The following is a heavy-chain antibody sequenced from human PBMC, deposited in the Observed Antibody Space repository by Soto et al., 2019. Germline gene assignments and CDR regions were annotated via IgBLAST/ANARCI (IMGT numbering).Heavy chain of an antibody. CDR2: SSYGGIT. CDR3: ARARKATYITGGFDS. Sequence: QVQLQESGPGLVKPSETLSLTCSVSGGSISDYYWSWIRQSPEKGLEYIAYSSYGGITNLNGPLNGRVTMSIDTSKNQFSLKAPSLTAADTAVYYCARARKATYITGGFDSWGQGTLVTVSS. J-gene: IGHJ4*02. CDR1: GGSISDYY. V-gene: IGHV4-59*01. D-gene: IGHD3-3*01.